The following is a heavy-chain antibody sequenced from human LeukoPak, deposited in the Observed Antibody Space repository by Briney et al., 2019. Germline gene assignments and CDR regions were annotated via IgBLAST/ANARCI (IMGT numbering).Heavy chain of an antibody. CDR1: GFTFDDYA. CDR3: AKDMSYYDSSGYSRALDC. J-gene: IGHJ4*02. Sequence: PGGSLRLSCAASGFTFDDYALPWVRQAPGKGLEWVSGITWNSGSIGYADSVKGRFTISRDNAKNSLYLQMNSLRAEDTALYYCAKDMSYYDSSGYSRALDCWGQGTLVTVSS. V-gene: IGHV3-9*01. CDR2: ITWNSGSI. D-gene: IGHD3-22*01.